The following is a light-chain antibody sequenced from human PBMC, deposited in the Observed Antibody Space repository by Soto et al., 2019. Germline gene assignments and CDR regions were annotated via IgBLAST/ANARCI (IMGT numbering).Light chain of an antibody. J-gene: IGKJ1*01. Sequence: ILMTQSPATLSVSPGERGTLSCRASQSVSSNLAWYQQKPGQAPRLLIYGASTRATGIPARFSGRGSGTDFPLPICTLQSENFAVYSCHQYNDCPWTVGQGTKV. CDR2: GAS. CDR3: HQYNDCPWT. CDR1: QSVSSN. V-gene: IGKV3-15*01.